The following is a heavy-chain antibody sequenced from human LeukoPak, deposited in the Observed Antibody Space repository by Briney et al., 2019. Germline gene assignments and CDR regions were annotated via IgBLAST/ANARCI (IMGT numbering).Heavy chain of an antibody. Sequence: SSVKVSCKASGGTFSSYAISWVRQAPGQGLEWMGGIIPIFGTANYAQKFQGRVTITADESTSTAYMELSSLRSEDTAVYYCARGPDIVVVPAAILWFDPWGRGTLVTVSS. CDR1: GGTFSSYA. V-gene: IGHV1-69*01. D-gene: IGHD2-2*02. CDR3: ARGPDIVVVPAAILWFDP. J-gene: IGHJ5*02. CDR2: IIPIFGTA.